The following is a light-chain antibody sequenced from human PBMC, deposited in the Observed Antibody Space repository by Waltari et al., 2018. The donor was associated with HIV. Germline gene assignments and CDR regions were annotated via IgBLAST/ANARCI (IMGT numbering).Light chain of an antibody. J-gene: IGLJ1*01. Sequence: QSALTQPPSASGSPGQSVTISCTGTSSDVGAYNYVSWYKQHPGKAPNLMIYEVTKRPSGVPARFSGSKSGNTASLTVSGLQAEDEADYYCSSYAGGRGGVFGTGTTVTVL. V-gene: IGLV2-8*01. CDR3: SSYAGGRGGV. CDR1: SSDVGAYNY. CDR2: EVT.